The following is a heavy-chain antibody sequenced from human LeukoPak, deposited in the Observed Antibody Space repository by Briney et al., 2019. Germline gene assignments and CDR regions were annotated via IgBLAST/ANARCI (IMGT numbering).Heavy chain of an antibody. J-gene: IGHJ6*02. V-gene: IGHV3-23*01. Sequence: GGSLRLSCAASGFTFNTYVVSWVRQAPGKGLEWVSAISGSGGGTYYVDSVKGRFTISRDNSKNTLYLQMNSLRAEDTAVYYCATVYSSSPLRPMDVWGQGTTVTVSS. CDR1: GFTFNTYV. D-gene: IGHD2-2*01. CDR3: ATVYSSSPLRPMDV. CDR2: ISGSGGGT.